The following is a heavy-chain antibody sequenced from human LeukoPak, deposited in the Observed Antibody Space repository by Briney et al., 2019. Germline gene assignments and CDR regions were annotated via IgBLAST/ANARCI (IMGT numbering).Heavy chain of an antibody. CDR2: IKQDGSEK. J-gene: IGHJ6*03. Sequence: GGSLRLSCAASGFTFSSYWMSWVRQAPGKGLEWVANIKQDGSEKHYMDSVKGRFTISRDNAKNSLYLQMNSLRAEDTAVYYCARDAFSYYYYYMDVWGKGTTVTVSS. CDR3: ARDAFSYYYYYMDV. CDR1: GFTFSSYW. V-gene: IGHV3-7*01.